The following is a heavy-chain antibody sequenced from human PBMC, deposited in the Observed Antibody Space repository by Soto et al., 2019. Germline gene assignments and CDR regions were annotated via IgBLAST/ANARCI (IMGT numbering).Heavy chain of an antibody. V-gene: IGHV3-23*01. CDR1: GFTFSDYA. D-gene: IGHD6-19*01. CDR2: INSDGAA. CDR3: ASRPRGSVASTXDS. J-gene: IGHJ5*01. Sequence: GGSLSLSCAASGFTFSDYAMSWLRQAPGKGLEWVSVINSDGAAYYADSVQGRSSIFRDKSKTTLYLQMNSLSVEDTAIYYCASRPRGSVASTXDSWGKGSLV.